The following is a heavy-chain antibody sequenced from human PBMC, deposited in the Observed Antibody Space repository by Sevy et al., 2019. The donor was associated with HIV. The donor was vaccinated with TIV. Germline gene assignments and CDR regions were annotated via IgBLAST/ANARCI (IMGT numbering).Heavy chain of an antibody. J-gene: IGHJ1*01. D-gene: IGHD5-18*01. V-gene: IGHV3-33*08. Sequence: GGSLRLSCAASGFDFSSYPMHWVRQAPGKGLEWVSVIWYDGSNKYYADSVKGRFTISRDNSKNTLYLQMNSLRAEDTAVYYCARGERDTAMEYFQHWGQGTLVTVSS. CDR2: IWYDGSNK. CDR3: ARGERDTAMEYFQH. CDR1: GFDFSSYP.